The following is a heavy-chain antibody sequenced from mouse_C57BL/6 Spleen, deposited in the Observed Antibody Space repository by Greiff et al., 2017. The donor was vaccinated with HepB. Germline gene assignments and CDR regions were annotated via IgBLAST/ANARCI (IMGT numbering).Heavy chain of an antibody. D-gene: IGHD1-1*01. CDR1: GFTFSDYG. Sequence: EVKLVESGGGLVQPGGSLKLSCAASGFTFSDYGMAWVRQAPRKGPEWVAFISNLAYSIYYADTVTGRFTISRENAKNTLYLEMSSLRSEDTAMYYCARLYGSSYYAMDYWGQGTSVTVSS. J-gene: IGHJ4*01. CDR3: ARLYGSSYYAMDY. CDR2: ISNLAYSI. V-gene: IGHV5-15*01.